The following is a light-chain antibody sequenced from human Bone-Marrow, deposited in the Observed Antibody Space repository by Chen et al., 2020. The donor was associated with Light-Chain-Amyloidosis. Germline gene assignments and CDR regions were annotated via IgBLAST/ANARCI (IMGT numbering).Light chain of an antibody. Sequence: QSVLTQPPSASGTPGQRVTISCSGTSSNIGSNYIYWYQQVPGTAPKLLIYRNNQRPSGVTARFSGSKSGTSASLAISGLRPEDEADYYCSAWDDSLSAVVFGGGTKLTVL. CDR1: SSNIGSNY. J-gene: IGLJ2*01. CDR2: RNN. CDR3: SAWDDSLSAVV. V-gene: IGLV1-47*01.